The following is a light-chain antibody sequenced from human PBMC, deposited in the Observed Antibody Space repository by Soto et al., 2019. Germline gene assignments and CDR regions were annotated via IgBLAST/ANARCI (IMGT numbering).Light chain of an antibody. CDR1: SSDVGAYNY. Sequence: QSALTQPASVSGSPGQSITISCTGTSSDVGAYNYVSWYQQHPGKAPKLMIYEVNNRPSGVSNRFSGSKSGNTASLTISGLQAEDEAVYYCSSYTGGSTLEVFAGGTQLTVL. CDR3: SSYTGGSTLEV. V-gene: IGLV2-14*01. J-gene: IGLJ2*01. CDR2: EVN.